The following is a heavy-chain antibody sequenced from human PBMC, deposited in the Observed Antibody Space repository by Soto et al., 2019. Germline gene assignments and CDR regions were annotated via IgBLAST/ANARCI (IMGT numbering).Heavy chain of an antibody. Sequence: QVLLVEAGGGVVQPGMSLRLSCVASGFMFSKYGIHWVRQAPGKGLEWVGFISYDGSSQYYSDSVKGRLTISRDNSKNTVSLQMNSLRVEDTAVYYCARDALDSVFYCWGQGTLVSVSS. CDR2: ISYDGSSQ. D-gene: IGHD6-6*01. J-gene: IGHJ4*02. CDR1: GFMFSKYG. CDR3: ARDALDSVFYC. V-gene: IGHV3-33*01.